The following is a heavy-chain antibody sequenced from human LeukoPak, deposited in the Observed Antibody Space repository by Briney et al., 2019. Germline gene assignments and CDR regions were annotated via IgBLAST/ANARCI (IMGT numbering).Heavy chain of an antibody. CDR2: INHSGST. Sequence: SEILSLTCAVYGGSFSGYYWSWIRQPPGKGLEWIGEINHSGSTNYNPSLKSRVTISVDTSKNQFSLKLSSVTAADTAVYYCARITVTTGTFDYWGQGTLVTVSS. D-gene: IGHD4-17*01. V-gene: IGHV4-34*01. CDR1: GGSFSGYY. J-gene: IGHJ4*02. CDR3: ARITVTTGTFDY.